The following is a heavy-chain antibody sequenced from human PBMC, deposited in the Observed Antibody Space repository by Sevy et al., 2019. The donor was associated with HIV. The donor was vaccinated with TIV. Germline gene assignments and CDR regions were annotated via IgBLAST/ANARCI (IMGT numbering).Heavy chain of an antibody. V-gene: IGHV3-23*01. Sequence: GGSLRLSCAASGFTFRNYGMNWVRQAPGKGLEWVSGISASGNSAYYADSVKGRFTISRDNSKNTLYLQMNSLRAEDTAVFYCAKGYTGATDAFNIWGQGTMVTVS. D-gene: IGHD1-26*01. CDR2: ISASGNSA. CDR1: GFTFRNYG. CDR3: AKGYTGATDAFNI. J-gene: IGHJ3*02.